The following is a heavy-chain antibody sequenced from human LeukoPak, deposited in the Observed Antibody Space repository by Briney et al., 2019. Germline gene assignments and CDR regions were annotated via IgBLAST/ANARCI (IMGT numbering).Heavy chain of an antibody. Sequence: GGSPRLSCAASGFTFSSCEMNWVRQAPGKGLEWVSYISNSGSTIYYADSVKGRFTISRDNAKNSLYLQMNSLRAEDTAVYYCARRRRKSYYGSGSYYPQASYYYYYYMDVWGKGTTVTVSS. D-gene: IGHD3-10*01. CDR1: GFTFSSCE. J-gene: IGHJ6*03. V-gene: IGHV3-48*03. CDR3: ARRRRKSYYGSGSYYPQASYYYYYYMDV. CDR2: ISNSGSTI.